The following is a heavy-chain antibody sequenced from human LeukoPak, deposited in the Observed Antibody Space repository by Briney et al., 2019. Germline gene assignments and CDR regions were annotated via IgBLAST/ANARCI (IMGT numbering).Heavy chain of an antibody. CDR3: ARPQDGYNPNFFDY. D-gene: IGHD5-24*01. V-gene: IGHV1-18*01. CDR2: ISAYNGNT. J-gene: IGHJ4*02. Sequence: ASVKVSCKASGYTFTSYGISWVRQAPGQGLEWMGWISAYNGNTNYAQKLQGRVTMTTDTSTSTAYMELRSLRSEDTAVYYCARPQDGYNPNFFDYWGRGTLVTVSS. CDR1: GYTFTSYG.